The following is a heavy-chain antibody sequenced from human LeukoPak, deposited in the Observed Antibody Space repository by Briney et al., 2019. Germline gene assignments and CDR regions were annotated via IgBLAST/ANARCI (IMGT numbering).Heavy chain of an antibody. V-gene: IGHV4-59*08. CDR1: GGSISSYY. J-gene: IGHJ5*02. CDR2: VYYSGST. CDR3: ARVVDEHQLQTGWFDP. Sequence: SETLSLTCTVSGGSISSYYWNWIRQPPGKGLEWIGYVYYSGSTNYNPSLKSRVTISVDTSKNQFSLNLNSVTAADTAVYYCARVVDEHQLQTGWFDPWGQGTLVTVSS. D-gene: IGHD6-13*01.